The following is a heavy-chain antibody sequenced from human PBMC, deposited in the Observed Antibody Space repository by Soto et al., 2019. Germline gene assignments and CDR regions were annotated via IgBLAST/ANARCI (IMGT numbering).Heavy chain of an antibody. Sequence: EVQLVESEGGLVQPGGSLRLSCAASGFTFSYYWMHWVRKAPGQGLVWVSRIHSDGSSTTYADAVKGRFTISRHNAKNPLYLQMNSRRAEDTAVYYCARGDRGAFDLWGQGTMVTVSS. CDR3: ARGDRGAFDL. CDR2: IHSDGSST. V-gene: IGHV3-74*01. CDR1: GFTFSYYW. D-gene: IGHD2-21*02. J-gene: IGHJ3*01.